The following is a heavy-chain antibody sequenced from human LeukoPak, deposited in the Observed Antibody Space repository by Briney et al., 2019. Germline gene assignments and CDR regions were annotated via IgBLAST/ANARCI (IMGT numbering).Heavy chain of an antibody. D-gene: IGHD4-17*01. Sequence: SVKVSCKASGGTFSSYAISWVRQAPGQGLEWMGRIIPILGIANYAQKFQGRVTITADKSTSTAYMELSSLRSEDTAVYYCARAATVTSFRRWFDPWGQGTLVTVSS. CDR3: ARAATVTSFRRWFDP. V-gene: IGHV1-69*04. CDR2: IIPILGIA. CDR1: GGTFSSYA. J-gene: IGHJ5*02.